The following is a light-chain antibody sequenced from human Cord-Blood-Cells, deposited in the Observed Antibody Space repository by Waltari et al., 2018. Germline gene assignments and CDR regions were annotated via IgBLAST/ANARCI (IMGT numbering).Light chain of an antibody. CDR1: QSISSY. J-gene: IGKJ2*03. Sequence: DMQMTQSPSSLSASVGDSVTITCRASQSISSYLNWYQQKPGKSLQLLIYAASSLQSGVPSRFSGSGSGTDFTLTISSLQPEDFATYYFQQSYSTPYSFGQGTKLEIK. V-gene: IGKV1-39*01. CDR2: AAS. CDR3: QQSYSTPYS.